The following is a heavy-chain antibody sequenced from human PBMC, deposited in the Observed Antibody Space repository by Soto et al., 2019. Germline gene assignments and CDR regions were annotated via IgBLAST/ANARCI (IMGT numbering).Heavy chain of an antibody. J-gene: IGHJ4*02. CDR2: VYNSGST. CDR3: ARSDHCRSTSCYTRNFDY. Sequence: PSETLSLTCTVSGGSISSYYWSWIRQPPGKGLEWIGYVYNSGSTNYNPSLESRVTISVDTSKNQFSLKLTAVTAADTAVYYCARSDHCRSTSCYTRNFDYWGQGTLVTVS. CDR1: GGSISSYY. V-gene: IGHV4-59*01. D-gene: IGHD2-2*02.